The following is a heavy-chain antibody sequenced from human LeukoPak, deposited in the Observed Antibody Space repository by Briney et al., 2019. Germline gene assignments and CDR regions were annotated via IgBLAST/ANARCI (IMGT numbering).Heavy chain of an antibody. CDR3: ARASWELPLDS. Sequence: GGSLRLSCAASGFTFSSYGMHWVRQAPGKGLVWVSRINSDGSSTSYADSVKGRFTISRDNAKNTLYLQMNSLRAEDMAVYYCARASWELPLDSWGQGTLVTVSS. CDR1: GFTFSSYG. D-gene: IGHD1-26*01. CDR2: INSDGSST. V-gene: IGHV3-74*01. J-gene: IGHJ4*02.